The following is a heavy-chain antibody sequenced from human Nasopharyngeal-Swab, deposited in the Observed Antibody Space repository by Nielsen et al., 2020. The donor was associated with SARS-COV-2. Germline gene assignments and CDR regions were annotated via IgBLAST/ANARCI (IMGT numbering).Heavy chain of an antibody. CDR2: VDYDGVRT. Sequence: GESLKISCTGSGYTFSNYAISWVRQAPGQGLEWVSTVDYDGVRTHYADSVEGRFIISRDNSKNTVYLQIKSLGVEDAAVCYCATWMTAHFDYWSQGTLVT. CDR3: ATWMTAHFDY. V-gene: IGHV3-23*01. J-gene: IGHJ4*02. D-gene: IGHD5-18*01. CDR1: GYTFSNYA.